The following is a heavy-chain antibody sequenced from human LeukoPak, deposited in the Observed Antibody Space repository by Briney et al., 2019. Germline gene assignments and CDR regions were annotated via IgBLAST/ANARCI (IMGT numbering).Heavy chain of an antibody. Sequence: SGGSLRLSCAASGFTFSSYGMHWVRQAPGKGLEWVAFIRYDGSNKYYADSVKGRFTISRDNSKNTLYLQMNSLRAEDTAVYYCAKDRRDGYNPYFDYWGQGTLVTVSS. D-gene: IGHD5-24*01. J-gene: IGHJ4*02. CDR2: IRYDGSNK. V-gene: IGHV3-30*02. CDR3: AKDRRDGYNPYFDY. CDR1: GFTFSSYG.